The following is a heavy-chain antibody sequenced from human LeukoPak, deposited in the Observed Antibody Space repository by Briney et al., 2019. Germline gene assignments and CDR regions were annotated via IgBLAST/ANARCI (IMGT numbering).Heavy chain of an antibody. D-gene: IGHD1-1*01. V-gene: IGHV4-31*03. CDR2: ISYSGSA. J-gene: IGHJ4*02. CDR3: ARDGMEGIDY. Sequence: SETLSLTCTVSGGSISSGGYYWSWIRQHPGKGLEWIGYISYSGSAYYNPSLKSRVTISVDTSKNQFSLKLSSVTAADTAVYYCARDGMEGIDYWGQGTLVTVSS. CDR1: GGSISSGGYY.